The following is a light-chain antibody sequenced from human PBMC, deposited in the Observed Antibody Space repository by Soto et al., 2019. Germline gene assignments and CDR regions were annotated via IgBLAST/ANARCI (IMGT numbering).Light chain of an antibody. Sequence: QSVLTQPASVSGSPGQSITISCTGSNAVNWYQQFPGTAPTFLIYNDDQRPSGVPDRFSGSKSGTSASLAISGLHSEDEADYYCATWDDSLNAFVFGTGTKVTVL. CDR3: ATWDDSLNAFV. CDR2: NDD. V-gene: IGLV1-44*01. J-gene: IGLJ1*01.